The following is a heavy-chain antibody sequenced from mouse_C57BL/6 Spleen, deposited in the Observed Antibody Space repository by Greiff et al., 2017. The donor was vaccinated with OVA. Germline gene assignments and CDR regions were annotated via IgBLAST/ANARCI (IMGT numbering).Heavy chain of an antibody. CDR2: ISDGGSYT. D-gene: IGHD4-1*01. Sequence: EVHLVESGGGLVKPGGSLKLSCAASGFTFSSYAMSWVRQTPEKRLEWVATISDGGSYTYYPDNVKGRFTISRDNAKNNLYLQLSHLKSEDTAMYYCARDILGRGGFAYWGQGILVTVSA. J-gene: IGHJ3*01. CDR3: ARDILGRGGFAY. CDR1: GFTFSSYA. V-gene: IGHV5-4*01.